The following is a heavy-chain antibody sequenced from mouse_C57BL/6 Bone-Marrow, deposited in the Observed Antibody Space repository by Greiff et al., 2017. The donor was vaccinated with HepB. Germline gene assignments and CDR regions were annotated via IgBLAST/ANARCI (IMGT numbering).Heavy chain of an antibody. V-gene: IGHV5-16*01. J-gene: IGHJ1*03. D-gene: IGHD1-1*01. CDR2: INYDGSST. CDR1: GFTFSDYY. CDR3: ARDPFITTVVDYWYFDV. Sequence: EVKLVESAGGLVQPGSSMKLSCTASGFTFSDYYMAWVRPVPEKGLEWVANINYDGSSTYYLDSLKSRFIISRDNAKNILYLQMSSLKSEDTATYYCARDPFITTVVDYWYFDVWGTGTTVTVSS.